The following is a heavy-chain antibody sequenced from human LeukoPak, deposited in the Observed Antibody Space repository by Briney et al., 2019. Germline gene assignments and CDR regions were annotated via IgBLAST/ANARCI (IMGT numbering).Heavy chain of an antibody. CDR2: INSDGSIT. CDR1: GFTFSTFW. CDR3: ADTYSSGSPFDY. D-gene: IGHD6-19*01. V-gene: IGHV3-74*03. J-gene: IGHJ4*02. Sequence: GGSLRLSCAASGFTFSTFWMHWVRQAPGKGLVWVSGINSDGSITTYADSVKGRFTISRDNAENTLYLQMNSLRAEDTAVYYCADTYSSGSPFDYWGQGTLVTVSS.